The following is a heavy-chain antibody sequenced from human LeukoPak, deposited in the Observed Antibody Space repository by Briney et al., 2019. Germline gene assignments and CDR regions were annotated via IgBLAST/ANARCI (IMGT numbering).Heavy chain of an antibody. CDR2: ISASGGST. CDR3: AKDVRVGEYYGSGNYFDY. CDR1: GFTFSSYA. J-gene: IGHJ4*02. Sequence: GGSLRLSCAASGFTFSSYAMSWVRQAPGKGLEWVSIISASGGSTYYADSVKGRFTISRDKSRNYLQMNSLRGDDTAIYYCAKDVRVGEYYGSGNYFDYWGQGTLVTVSS. V-gene: IGHV3-23*01. D-gene: IGHD3-10*01.